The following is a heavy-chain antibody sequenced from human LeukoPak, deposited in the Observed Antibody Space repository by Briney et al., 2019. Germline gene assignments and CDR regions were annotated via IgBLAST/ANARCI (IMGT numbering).Heavy chain of an antibody. Sequence: ASVKVSCKASGYTFTSYGISWVRQAPGQGLEWMGWISAYNGNTNYAQKLQGRVTMTTDTSTSTAYMELRSLRSDDTAVYYCARGRNDFWSGYPFDYWGQGTLVTVSS. V-gene: IGHV1-18*01. CDR3: ARGRNDFWSGYPFDY. CDR2: ISAYNGNT. J-gene: IGHJ4*02. D-gene: IGHD3-3*01. CDR1: GYTFTSYG.